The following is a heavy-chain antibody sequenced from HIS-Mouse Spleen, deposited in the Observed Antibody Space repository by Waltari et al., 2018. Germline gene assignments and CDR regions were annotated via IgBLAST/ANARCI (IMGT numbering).Heavy chain of an antibody. Sequence: QLQLQELGPGLVKPSETLSLTCTVSGGSIIISSYYWGWIRQPPGKGLEWIGSIYYSGSTYYNPSLKSRVTISVDTSKNQFSLKLSSVTAADTAVYYCAREIPYSSSWYDWYFDLWGRGTLVTVSS. CDR2: IYYSGST. CDR1: GGSIIISSYY. D-gene: IGHD6-13*01. CDR3: AREIPYSSSWYDWYFDL. V-gene: IGHV4-39*07. J-gene: IGHJ2*01.